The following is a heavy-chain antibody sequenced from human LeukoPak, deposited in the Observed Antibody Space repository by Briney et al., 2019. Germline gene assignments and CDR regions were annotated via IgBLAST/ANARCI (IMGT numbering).Heavy chain of an antibody. V-gene: IGHV5-51*01. J-gene: IGHJ4*02. Sequence: GEALKISCKGLGYSFSSYWNAWVRQRPGKGLEWMGIIYPGGSETRYDPSFQGQVTISADSSTSTAYLQWSSLRASDTAMYYCARASRDGYNQNFDHWGQGTLVTVSS. CDR3: ARASRDGYNQNFDH. CDR2: IYPGGSET. CDR1: GYSFSSYW. D-gene: IGHD5-24*01.